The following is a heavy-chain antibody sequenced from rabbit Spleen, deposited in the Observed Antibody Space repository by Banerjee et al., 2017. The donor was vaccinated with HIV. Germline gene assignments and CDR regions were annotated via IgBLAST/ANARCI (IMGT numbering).Heavy chain of an antibody. CDR3: VRDPGVEYYFNL. J-gene: IGHJ4*01. CDR1: GFSFSDRDV. Sequence: QEQLEESGGGLVKPEGSLTLTCKASGFSFSDRDVMCWVRQAPGKGLEWIGCINTATGKDVYASWAKGRFTISTSSSTTVTLQMTSLTAADTATYFCVRDPGVEYYFNLWGPGTLVTVS. CDR2: INTATGKD. D-gene: IGHD4-1*01. V-gene: IGHV1S45*01.